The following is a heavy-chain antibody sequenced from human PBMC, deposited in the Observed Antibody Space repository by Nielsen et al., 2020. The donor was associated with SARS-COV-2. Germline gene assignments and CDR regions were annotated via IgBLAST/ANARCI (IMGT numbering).Heavy chain of an antibody. CDR1: GFSVSSSY. J-gene: IGHJ4*02. D-gene: IGHD5-24*01. Sequence: GESLKISCAASGFSVSSSYMSWIRQAPGKGLEWISYISGSGTTIYYADSVKGRFTISRDNGKNSLYLQMNSLRAEDTAFYYCARDGWLHPTGYWGQGTLVTVSS. V-gene: IGHV3-11*04. CDR2: ISGSGTTI. CDR3: ARDGWLHPTGY.